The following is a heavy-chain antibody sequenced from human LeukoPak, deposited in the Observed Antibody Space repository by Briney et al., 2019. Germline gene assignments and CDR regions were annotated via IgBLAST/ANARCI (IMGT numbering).Heavy chain of an antibody. J-gene: IGHJ6*03. CDR3: ARGLAAAWGYYYYYMDV. V-gene: IGHV4-4*07. Sequence: SETLSLTCTVSGGSISSYYWSWIRQPAGKGLEWIGRIYTSGSTNYNPSPKSRVTMSVDTSKNQFSLKLSSVTAADTAVYYCARGLAAAWGYYYYYMDVWGKGTTVTISS. CDR1: GGSISSYY. D-gene: IGHD6-13*01. CDR2: IYTSGST.